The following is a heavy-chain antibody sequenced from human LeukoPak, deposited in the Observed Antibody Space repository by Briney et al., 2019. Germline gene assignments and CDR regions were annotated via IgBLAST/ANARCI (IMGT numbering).Heavy chain of an antibody. CDR2: INPSGGST. D-gene: IGHD3-10*01. V-gene: IGHV1-46*01. CDR3: ASWFGENDALDI. J-gene: IGHJ3*02. Sequence: ASVKVSCKAPGYTFTSQYVHWVRQAPGRGLEWMGIINPSGGSTRYAQKFQGRVTMTRDTSTSTVYMELKRLRSEDTAVYYCASWFGENDALDIWGQGTMVTVSS. CDR1: GYTFTSQY.